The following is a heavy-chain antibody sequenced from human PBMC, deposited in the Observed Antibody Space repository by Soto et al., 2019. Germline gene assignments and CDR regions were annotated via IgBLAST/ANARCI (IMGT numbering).Heavy chain of an antibody. V-gene: IGHV3-23*01. Sequence: GGSLRLSCAASGFTFSSYAMSWVRQAPGKGLEWVSAISGSGGSTYYADSVKGRFTISRDNSKNTLYLRMNSLRAEDTAVYYCAKDQVRQWLLYYFDYWGQGTLVTVSS. CDR3: AKDQVRQWLLYYFDY. CDR2: ISGSGGST. J-gene: IGHJ4*02. D-gene: IGHD6-19*01. CDR1: GFTFSSYA.